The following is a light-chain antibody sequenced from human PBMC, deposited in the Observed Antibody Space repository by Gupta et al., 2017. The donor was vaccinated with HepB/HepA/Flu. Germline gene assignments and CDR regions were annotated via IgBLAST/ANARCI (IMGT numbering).Light chain of an antibody. CDR2: DAS. CDR1: QDIKNY. J-gene: IGKJ3*01. V-gene: IGKV1-33*01. CDR3: QQYYNLPRS. Sequence: DIQMTQSPSSLSASVGDRVTITCQASQDIKNYLNWYQQKPGKAPKLLIYDASRVERGVPSRFSGSGSGTDFTFTISSLQPEDIATYYCQQYYNLPRSFGHGTKVGIK.